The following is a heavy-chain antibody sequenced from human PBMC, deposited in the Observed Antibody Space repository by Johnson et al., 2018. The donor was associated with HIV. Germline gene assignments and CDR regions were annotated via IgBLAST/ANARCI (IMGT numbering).Heavy chain of an antibody. J-gene: IGHJ3*02. V-gene: IGHV3-13*01. D-gene: IGHD1-26*01. CDR3: ARVRGGRENAFDI. Sequence: VQLVESGGGVVQPGGSLRLSCAASGFTFSSYGMHWVRQAPGKGLEWVSAIGTAGDTYYPGSVKGRFTISRENAKNSLYLQMNSPRVEDTALYYCARVRGGRENAFDIWGQGTMVTVSS. CDR2: IGTAGDT. CDR1: GFTFSSYG.